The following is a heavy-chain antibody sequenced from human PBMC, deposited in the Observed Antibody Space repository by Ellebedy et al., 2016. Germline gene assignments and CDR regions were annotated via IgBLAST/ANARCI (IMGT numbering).Heavy chain of an antibody. Sequence: ASVKVSCKASGYTFTSYYMHWVRQAPGQGLEWMGIINPNGGSTSYAQNFQGRVTMTRDTSTSTVYMELSSLRSEDTAVYYCAALAMVRGAEWYFDLWGRGTLVTVSS. J-gene: IGHJ2*01. CDR1: GYTFTSYY. CDR2: INPNGGST. V-gene: IGHV1-46*01. D-gene: IGHD3-10*01. CDR3: AALAMVRGAEWYFDL.